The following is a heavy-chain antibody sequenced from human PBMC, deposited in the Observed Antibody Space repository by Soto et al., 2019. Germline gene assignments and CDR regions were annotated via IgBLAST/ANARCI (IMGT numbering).Heavy chain of an antibody. CDR2: IIPIVETP. D-gene: IGHD3-22*01. CDR3: ARLSRPNYYDTSGFFKDNWFDP. J-gene: IGHJ5*02. CDR1: GGTFNSYD. Sequence: SVKVSCKASGGTFNSYDINWVRQAPGQGPEWMGGIIPIVETPKYAQKFQGRVTITADESTNTVYMELSSLRSEDTAMYYCARLSRPNYYDTSGFFKDNWFDPWGQGXLVTVYS. V-gene: IGHV1-69*13.